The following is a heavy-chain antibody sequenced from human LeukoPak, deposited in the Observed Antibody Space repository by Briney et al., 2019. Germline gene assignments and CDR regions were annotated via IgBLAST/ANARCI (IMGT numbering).Heavy chain of an antibody. CDR3: ARGRSGWNFDY. D-gene: IGHD6-19*01. CDR1: GFTVTTNY. CDR2: IYRDGNT. Sequence: PGGSLRLSCAASGFTVTTNYVTWVRQAPGKGLEWVSLIYRDGNTHYADSVRGRFSISRDNPRNTVYLQMNSLRAEDTAVYYCARGRSGWNFDYWGQGTLVTVSS. J-gene: IGHJ4*02. V-gene: IGHV3-53*01.